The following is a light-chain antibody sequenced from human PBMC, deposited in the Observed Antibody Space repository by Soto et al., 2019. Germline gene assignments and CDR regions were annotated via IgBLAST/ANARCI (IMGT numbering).Light chain of an antibody. Sequence: QSVLTQPPSVSGAPGQRVTISCTGSSSNIGAGFDVYWYQHLPGTAPKLLIYDNTNRPSGVPDRFSGSKSGNTASLTISGLQAEDEADYYCCSYAGTYTWVFGGGTKVTVL. CDR3: CSYAGTYTWV. CDR2: DNT. CDR1: SSNIGAGFD. J-gene: IGLJ3*02. V-gene: IGLV1-40*01.